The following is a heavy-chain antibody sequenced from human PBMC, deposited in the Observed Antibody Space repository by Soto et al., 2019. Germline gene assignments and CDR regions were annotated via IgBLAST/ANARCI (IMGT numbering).Heavy chain of an antibody. J-gene: IGHJ5*02. CDR2: INSDGSST. V-gene: IGHV3-74*01. D-gene: IGHD5-12*01. CDR3: AKGYSGYDYGS. Sequence: GGSLRLSCAASGFTFSSYWMHWVRQAPGKGLVWVSRINSDGSSTRYADSVKGRFTISRDNAKNTLYLQMNSLRAEDTAVYYCAKGYSGYDYGSWGQGTLVTVSS. CDR1: GFTFSSYW.